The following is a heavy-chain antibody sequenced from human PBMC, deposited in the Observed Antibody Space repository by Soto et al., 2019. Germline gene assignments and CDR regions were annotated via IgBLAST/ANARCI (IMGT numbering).Heavy chain of an antibody. D-gene: IGHD6-6*01. CDR3: ARDLGVAIAARPGGWFDS. CDR1: GGSITSGGYY. Sequence: QVQLQESGPGLVKPSQTVSLTCTVSGGSITSGGYYWSWIRQHPGKGLEWIGYIYYSGSTYSNPSLRSRLIIFVDTSKNQFSLRLSSVTAADTAVYYCARDLGVAIAARPGGWFDSWGQGTLVTVSS. J-gene: IGHJ5*01. V-gene: IGHV4-31*03. CDR2: IYYSGST.